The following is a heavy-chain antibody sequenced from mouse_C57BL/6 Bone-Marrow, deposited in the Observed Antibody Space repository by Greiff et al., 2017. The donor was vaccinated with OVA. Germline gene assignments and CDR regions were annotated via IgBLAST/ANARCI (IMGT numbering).Heavy chain of an antibody. Sequence: VQLQQSGAELVRPGASVKLSCTASGFNIKDDYMHWVKQRPEQGLEWIGWIDPENGDTEYASKFQGKAPITAGPSSNTAYLQLSSLTSEDTAVYYCTTTYYDGTLYYFDYWGQGTTLTVSS. CDR2: IDPENGDT. CDR1: GFNIKDDY. J-gene: IGHJ2*01. D-gene: IGHD1-1*01. CDR3: TTTYYDGTLYYFDY. V-gene: IGHV14-4*01.